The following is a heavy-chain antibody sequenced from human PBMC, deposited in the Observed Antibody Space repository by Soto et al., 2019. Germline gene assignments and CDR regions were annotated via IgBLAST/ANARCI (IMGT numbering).Heavy chain of an antibody. V-gene: IGHV3-72*01. J-gene: IGHJ6*02. CDR3: ARVRVVVAATHYYYYGMDV. D-gene: IGHD2-15*01. Sequence: EVQLVESGGGLVQPGGSLRLSCAASGFTFSDHYMDWVRQAPGKGREWVGRTRNKANSYTTEYAASVKGRFTISRDDSKNSLYLQMNSLKTEDTAVYYCARVRVVVAATHYYYYGMDVWGQGTTVTVSS. CDR1: GFTFSDHY. CDR2: TRNKANSYTT.